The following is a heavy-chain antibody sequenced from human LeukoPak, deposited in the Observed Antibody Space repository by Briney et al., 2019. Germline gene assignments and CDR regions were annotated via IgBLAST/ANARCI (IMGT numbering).Heavy chain of an antibody. CDR3: ARETVGATMVVDY. D-gene: IGHD1-26*01. V-gene: IGHV3-48*01. CDR2: ISSSSSTI. J-gene: IGHJ4*02. CDR1: GFTFSSYS. Sequence: AGGSLRLSCAASGFTFSSYSMNWVRQAPGKGLEWVSYISSSSSTIYYADSVKGRFTISRDNAKNSLYLQMNSLRAEDTAVYYCARETVGATMVVDYRGQGTLVTVSS.